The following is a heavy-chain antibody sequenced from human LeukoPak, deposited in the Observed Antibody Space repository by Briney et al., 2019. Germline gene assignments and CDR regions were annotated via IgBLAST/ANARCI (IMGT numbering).Heavy chain of an antibody. Sequence: GGSLRLSCAASGFTFSSYAMSWVRQAPGKGLEWVSAISGSGGSTYYADSVKGRFTISRDNSKNTLYLQMNSLRVEDTAVYYCAKRSGNYYYIDVWGQGTTVTVPS. J-gene: IGHJ6*03. CDR1: GFTFSSYA. CDR3: AKRSGNYYYIDV. CDR2: ISGSGGST. V-gene: IGHV3-23*01.